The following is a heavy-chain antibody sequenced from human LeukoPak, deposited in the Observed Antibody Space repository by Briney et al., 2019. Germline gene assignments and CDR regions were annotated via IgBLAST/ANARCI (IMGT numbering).Heavy chain of an antibody. CDR3: AKDFFPYYGMDV. V-gene: IGHV3-23*01. CDR2: ISGSGGST. D-gene: IGHD3-3*01. CDR1: GFTLRSYG. Sequence: GGSLRLSCAASGFTLRSYGMSWARQAPGKGLEWVSSISGSGGSTYYADSVKGRFTISRDNSKNTLYLQMNSLRAEDTAVYYCAKDFFPYYGMDVWGQGTTVTVSS. J-gene: IGHJ6*02.